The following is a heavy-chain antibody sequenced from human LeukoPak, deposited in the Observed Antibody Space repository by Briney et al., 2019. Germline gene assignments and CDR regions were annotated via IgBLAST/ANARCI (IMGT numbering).Heavy chain of an antibody. D-gene: IGHD6-19*01. V-gene: IGHV3-30-3*01. CDR2: ISYDGSNK. J-gene: IGHJ4*02. CDR1: GFTFSSYA. CDR3: ARGHSSGWYNIDY. Sequence: PGGSLRLSCAASGFTFSSYAMHWVRQAPGKGLEWVAVISYDGSNKYYADSVKGRFTISRDNSKNTLYLQMNSLRAEDTAVYYCARGHSSGWYNIDYWGQGTLDTVSS.